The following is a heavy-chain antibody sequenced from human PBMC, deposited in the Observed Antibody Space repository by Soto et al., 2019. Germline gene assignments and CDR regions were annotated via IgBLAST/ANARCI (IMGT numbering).Heavy chain of an antibody. Sequence: TSETLSLTCTVSGGPISSSSYYWGWIRQPPGKGLEWIGYIYYSGTTYYNPSLKSRVTISVDTSKNQFSLKLSSVTAADTAVYYCAASCVACGGFNYYGMDVWGQGTTVTVSS. V-gene: IGHV4-31*03. CDR1: GGPISSSSYY. CDR2: IYYSGTT. J-gene: IGHJ6*02. D-gene: IGHD2-21*01. CDR3: AASCVACGGFNYYGMDV.